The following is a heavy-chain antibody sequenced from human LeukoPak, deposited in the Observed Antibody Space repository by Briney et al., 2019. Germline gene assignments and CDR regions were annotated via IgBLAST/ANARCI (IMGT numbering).Heavy chain of an antibody. Sequence: GGSLRLSCAASGFTFSSYAMSWVRQAPGKGLEWVSVISGSGYSTYYADSVKGRFTISRDNSKNTLYLQMNSLRAEDTAVYYCAKDRSGSTAEYFQHWGQGTLVTVSS. CDR2: ISGSGYST. V-gene: IGHV3-23*01. CDR1: GFTFSSYA. J-gene: IGHJ1*01. D-gene: IGHD3-10*01. CDR3: AKDRSGSTAEYFQH.